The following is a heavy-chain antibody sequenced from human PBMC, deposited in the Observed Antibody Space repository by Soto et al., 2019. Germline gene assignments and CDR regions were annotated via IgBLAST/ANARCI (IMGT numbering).Heavy chain of an antibody. Sequence: QLQLQESGPGLVKPSETLSLTCTVSGGSISSSSYYWGWIRQPPGKGLEWIGSINYSGRTYYNPSLKSRVTISVDTSKNQFSLKLSSVTAADTVVYYCASLLLYGSGSRVYFASWGQGTLVTVSS. J-gene: IGHJ4*02. CDR2: INYSGRT. D-gene: IGHD3-10*01. V-gene: IGHV4-39*01. CDR3: ASLLLYGSGSRVYFAS. CDR1: GGSISSSSYY.